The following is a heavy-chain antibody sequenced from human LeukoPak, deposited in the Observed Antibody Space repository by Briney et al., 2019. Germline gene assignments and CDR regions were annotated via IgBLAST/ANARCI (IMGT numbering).Heavy chain of an antibody. CDR3: ARGVAVAVLDAFDI. J-gene: IGHJ3*02. CDR2: ISAYNGNT. Sequence: GASVKVSCKAPGYTFTSYGISWVRQAPGQGLEWMGWISAYNGNTNYAQKLQGRVTMTADTSTSTAYMELRSLRSDDTAVYYCARGVAVAVLDAFDIWGQGTMVTVSS. V-gene: IGHV1-18*01. CDR1: GYTFTSYG. D-gene: IGHD6-19*01.